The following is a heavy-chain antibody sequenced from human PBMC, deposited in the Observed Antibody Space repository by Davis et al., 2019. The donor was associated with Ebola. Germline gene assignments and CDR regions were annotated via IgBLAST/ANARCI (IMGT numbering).Heavy chain of an antibody. CDR2: ISYDGSNK. V-gene: IGHV3-30*18. CDR3: AKVPSGRSASFDY. Sequence: GESLKISCAASGFTFSSYGMHWVRQAPGKGLEWVAVISYDGSNKYYADSVKGRFTISRDNSKNTLYLQMNSLRAEDTAVYYCAKVPSGRSASFDYWGQGTLVTVSS. D-gene: IGHD1-26*01. CDR1: GFTFSSYG. J-gene: IGHJ4*02.